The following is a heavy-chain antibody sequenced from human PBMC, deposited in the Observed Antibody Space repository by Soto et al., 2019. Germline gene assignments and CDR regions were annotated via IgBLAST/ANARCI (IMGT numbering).Heavy chain of an antibody. Sequence: PVGSLRLSCAASGFTFSSYAMSWVRQAPGKGLEWVSAISGSGGSTYYADSVKGRFTISRDNSKNTLYLQMNSLRAEDTAVYYCATYSSGWEIYYFDYWGQGTLVTVSS. J-gene: IGHJ4*02. CDR3: ATYSSGWEIYYFDY. CDR1: GFTFSSYA. D-gene: IGHD6-19*01. V-gene: IGHV3-23*01. CDR2: ISGSGGST.